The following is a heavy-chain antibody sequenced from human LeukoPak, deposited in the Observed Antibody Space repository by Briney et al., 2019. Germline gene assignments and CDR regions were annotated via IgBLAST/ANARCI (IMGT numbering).Heavy chain of an antibody. Sequence: SVKVSCKASGGTFSSYAISWVRQAPGQGLEWMGGIIPIFGTANYAQKFQGRVTITTDESTSTAYMELSSLRSEDTAVYYCAESITIFGVVIDSWFDPWGQGTLVTVSS. CDR3: AESITIFGVVIDSWFDP. CDR1: GGTFSSYA. CDR2: IIPIFGTA. J-gene: IGHJ5*02. V-gene: IGHV1-69*05. D-gene: IGHD3-3*01.